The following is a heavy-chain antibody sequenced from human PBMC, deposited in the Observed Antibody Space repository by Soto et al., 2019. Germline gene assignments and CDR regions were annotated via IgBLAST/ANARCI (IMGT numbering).Heavy chain of an antibody. D-gene: IGHD1-26*01. V-gene: IGHV1-8*01. CDR3: ARGVSAGVDY. CDR1: GYSFTSLD. Sequence: QVQLVQSGAEVREPGASVKVSCKASGYSFTSLDINWVRQTAGQGLEWMGWMEPSTGRTGYAQKFQGRVTMTRDTSLNTAYMELTTLTSDDPAFYYCARGVSAGVDYWGQGTLVIVSS. J-gene: IGHJ4*02. CDR2: MEPSTGRT.